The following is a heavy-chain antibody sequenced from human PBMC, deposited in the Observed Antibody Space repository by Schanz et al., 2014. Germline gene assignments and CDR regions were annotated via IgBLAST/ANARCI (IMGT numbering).Heavy chain of an antibody. CDR2: INTGSNYI. V-gene: IGHV3-21*04. J-gene: IGHJ2*01. CDR3: ARNRGSGGQNWYFDL. D-gene: IGHD1-26*01. Sequence: EVQLMESGGGLVKPGGSLRLSCVASGFAFSSFAMTWVRQAPGKGLEWISFINTGSNYINYADSVKGRFTISRDNTKNSLFLQLNSLRADDTAVYYCARNRGSGGQNWYFDLWGRGTLVTVSS. CDR1: GFAFSSFA.